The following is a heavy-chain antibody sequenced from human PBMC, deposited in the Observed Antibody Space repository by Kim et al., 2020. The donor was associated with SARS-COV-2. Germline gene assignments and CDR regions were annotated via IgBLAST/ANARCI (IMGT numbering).Heavy chain of an antibody. Sequence: ASVKVSCKASGYTFTSYGISWVRQAPGQGLEWMGWISAYNGNTNYAQKLQGRVTMTTDTSTSTAYMELRSLRSDDTAVYYCARAYSSGWYAFTGTADWGQGTLVTVSS. CDR2: ISAYNGNT. J-gene: IGHJ4*02. CDR3: ARAYSSGWYAFTGTAD. D-gene: IGHD6-19*01. CDR1: GYTFTSYG. V-gene: IGHV1-18*01.